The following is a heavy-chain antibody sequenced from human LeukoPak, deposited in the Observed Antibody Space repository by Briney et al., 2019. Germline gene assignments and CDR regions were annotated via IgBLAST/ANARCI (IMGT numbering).Heavy chain of an antibody. Sequence: PSETLSLTCAVYGGSFSGYYWSWIRQPPGKGLEWIGEINHSGSTNYNPSLKSRVTISVDTSKNQFSLKLSSVTAADTAVYYCARVKGIAAAGRYYYYYMDVWGKGTTVTISS. CDR3: ARVKGIAAAGRYYYYYMDV. CDR2: INHSGST. D-gene: IGHD6-13*01. V-gene: IGHV4-34*01. J-gene: IGHJ6*03. CDR1: GGSFSGYY.